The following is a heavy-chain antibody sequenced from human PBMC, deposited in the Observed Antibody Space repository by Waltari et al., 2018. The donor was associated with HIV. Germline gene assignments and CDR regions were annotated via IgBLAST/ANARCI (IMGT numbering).Heavy chain of an antibody. CDR1: GFAVINNY. J-gene: IGHJ4*02. CDR2: IYSNATT. CDR3: ATVLVRTSWVITTAPFDY. Sequence: EVQLVESGGGLIQPGGSLRLACAASGFAVINNYMSWVRQAPGKGLEWDSLIYSNATTYDAESVKGRFTISRDNSKNTLYLQMNILRADDTAVYFCATVLVRTSWVITTAPFDYWGQGTLVTVSS. D-gene: IGHD3-22*01. V-gene: IGHV3-53*01.